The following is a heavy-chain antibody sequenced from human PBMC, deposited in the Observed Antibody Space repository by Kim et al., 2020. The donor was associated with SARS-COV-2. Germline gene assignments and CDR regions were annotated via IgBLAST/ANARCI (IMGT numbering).Heavy chain of an antibody. CDR3: ARDYDYVWGSYRYTGVDY. Sequence: GRFTTTRDNAKNSLILQMNSLRAEDTAVYYCARDYDYVWGSYRYTGVDYWGQGTLVTVSS. D-gene: IGHD3-16*02. V-gene: IGHV3-11*06. J-gene: IGHJ4*02.